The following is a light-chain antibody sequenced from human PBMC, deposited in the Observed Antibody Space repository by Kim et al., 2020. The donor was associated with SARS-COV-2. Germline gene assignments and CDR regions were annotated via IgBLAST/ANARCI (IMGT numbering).Light chain of an antibody. Sequence: SVSPGQTASITCSGDKLGDKYACWYQQKTGQSPVLVIYQESKRPSGISERFSGSNSGNTATLTISGTQAMDEADYYCQAWDSSTAVFGGGTQVTVL. V-gene: IGLV3-1*01. CDR2: QES. J-gene: IGLJ3*02. CDR3: QAWDSSTAV. CDR1: KLGDKY.